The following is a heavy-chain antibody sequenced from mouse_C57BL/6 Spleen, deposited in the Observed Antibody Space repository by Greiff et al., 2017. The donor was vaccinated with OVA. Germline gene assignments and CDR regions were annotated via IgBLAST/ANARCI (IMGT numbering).Heavy chain of an antibody. Sequence: EVKLQESGGGLVKPGGSLKLSCAASGFTFSDYGMHWVRQAPEKGLEWVAYISSGSSTIYYADTVKGRFTIPRDNAKNTLFLQMTSLRSEDTAMYYCATYGNYGNFDYWGQGTTLTVSS. J-gene: IGHJ2*01. CDR2: ISSGSSTI. CDR1: GFTFSDYG. V-gene: IGHV5-17*01. CDR3: ATYGNYGNFDY. D-gene: IGHD2-1*01.